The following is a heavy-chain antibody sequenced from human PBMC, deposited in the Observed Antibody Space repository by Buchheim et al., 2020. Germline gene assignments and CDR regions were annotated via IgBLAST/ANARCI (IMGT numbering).Heavy chain of an antibody. D-gene: IGHD6-13*01. V-gene: IGHV3-30-3*01. Sequence: QVQLVESGGGVVQPGRSLRLSCAASGFTFSSYAMHWVRQAPGKGLEWVAVISYDGSNKYYADSVKGRFTISRGNSKNTLYLQMNSLRAEDTAVYYCTGGSSFNYWGQGTL. J-gene: IGHJ4*02. CDR3: TGGSSFNY. CDR2: ISYDGSNK. CDR1: GFTFSSYA.